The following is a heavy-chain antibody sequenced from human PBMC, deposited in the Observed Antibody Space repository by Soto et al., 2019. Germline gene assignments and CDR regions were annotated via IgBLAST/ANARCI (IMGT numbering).Heavy chain of an antibody. D-gene: IGHD6-19*01. CDR3: AREAGPDRWFDP. CDR1: GASISSYF. Sequence: SETLSLTCTVSGASISSYFWTWIRQPAGKALDWIGRISTSGTTNYNPSLKSRVTMSVDTSKNHFSLNLSSVTAADTAVYYCAREAGPDRWFDPWGQGTLVTV. V-gene: IGHV4-4*07. CDR2: ISTSGTT. J-gene: IGHJ5*02.